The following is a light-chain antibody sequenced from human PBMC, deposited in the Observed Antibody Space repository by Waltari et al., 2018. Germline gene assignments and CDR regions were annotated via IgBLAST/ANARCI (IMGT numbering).Light chain of an antibody. V-gene: IGLV2-23*02. Sequence: QSALTQPASVSGSPRPSITISCTGTNNDIRTYNLVSWYQQHPGKAPKVIIFEVNKRPSGVSNRFSGSKSGNTASLTVSGLHPEDEADYYCCSYAGTPRVVFGGGTKLTVL. CDR2: EVN. CDR1: NNDIRTYNL. J-gene: IGLJ2*01. CDR3: CSYAGTPRVV.